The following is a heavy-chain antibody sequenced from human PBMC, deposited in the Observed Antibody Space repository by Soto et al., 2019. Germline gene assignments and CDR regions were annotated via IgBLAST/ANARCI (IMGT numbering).Heavy chain of an antibody. D-gene: IGHD2-2*01. J-gene: IGHJ5*02. CDR3: ASGRSSTSPGGTSSYNWFDP. V-gene: IGHV3-11*03. Sequence: GGSLRLSCAASGFTFSDYYMSWIRQAPGKGLEWVSYISSSSSYTNYADSVKGRFTISRDNAKNSLYLQMNSLRAEDTAVYYCASGRSSTSPGGTSSYNWFDPWGQGTLVTVSS. CDR2: ISSSSSYT. CDR1: GFTFSDYY.